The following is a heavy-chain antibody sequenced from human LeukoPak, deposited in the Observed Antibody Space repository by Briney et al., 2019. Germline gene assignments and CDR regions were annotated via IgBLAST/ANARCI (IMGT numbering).Heavy chain of an antibody. V-gene: IGHV4-59*08. CDR3: ARHFRYSSSWSPLIDY. CDR1: GGSVSDYY. CDR2: IYYTGTT. J-gene: IGHJ4*02. D-gene: IGHD6-13*01. Sequence: SETLSLTCTVSGGSVSDYYWSWLRQSPGKGLEWIGYIYYTGTTSYHPSFRSRVTMSADTSKTQFSLKLSSVTAADTAVYYCARHFRYSSSWSPLIDYWGQGTLVTVSS.